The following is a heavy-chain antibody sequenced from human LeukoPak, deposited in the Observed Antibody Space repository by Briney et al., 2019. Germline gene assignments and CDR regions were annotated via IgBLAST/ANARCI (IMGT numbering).Heavy chain of an antibody. D-gene: IGHD1-26*01. CDR2: IYYSGST. J-gene: IGHJ4*02. CDR1: GGSISSSTYY. CDR3: ARGMIVRGLWVVGAKIDY. V-gene: IGHV4-39*07. Sequence: NPSETLSLTCTVSGGSISSSTYYWGWIPQPPGKGLEWIGTIYYSGSTYYNPSLKIRVTISVDTSKNQFSLKLSSVTAADTAVYYCARGMIVRGLWVVGAKIDYWGQGTLVTVSS.